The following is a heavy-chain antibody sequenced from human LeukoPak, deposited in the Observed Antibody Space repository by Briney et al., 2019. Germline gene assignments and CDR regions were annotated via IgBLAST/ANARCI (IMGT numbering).Heavy chain of an antibody. D-gene: IGHD2-15*01. CDR2: ISGSGGST. CDR1: GFTFSNAW. V-gene: IGHV3-23*01. CDR3: AKERGYCSGGSCFGDLYYFDY. J-gene: IGHJ4*02. Sequence: GGSLRLSCAASGFTFSNAWMSWVRQAPGKGLEWVSGISGSGGSTYYADSVKGRFTISRDNSKNTLYLQMNSLRAEDTAVYYCAKERGYCSGGSCFGDLYYFDYWGQGTLVTVSS.